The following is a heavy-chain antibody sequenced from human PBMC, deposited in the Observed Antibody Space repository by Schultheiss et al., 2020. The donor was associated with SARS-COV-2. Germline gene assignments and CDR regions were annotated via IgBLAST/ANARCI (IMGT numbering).Heavy chain of an antibody. Sequence: ASVKVSCKVSGYTLTELSMHWVRQAPGKGLEWMGGFDPEDGETIYAQKFQGRVTMTEDTSTDTAYMELSSLRSEDTAVYYCATGPALIAAAGSWSVWGQGTTVNVSS. D-gene: IGHD6-13*01. J-gene: IGHJ6*02. V-gene: IGHV1-24*01. CDR1: GYTLTELS. CDR2: FDPEDGET. CDR3: ATGPALIAAAGSWSV.